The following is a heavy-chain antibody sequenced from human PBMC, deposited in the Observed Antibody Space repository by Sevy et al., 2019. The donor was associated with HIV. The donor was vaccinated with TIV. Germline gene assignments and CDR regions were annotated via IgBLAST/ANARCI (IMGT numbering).Heavy chain of an antibody. CDR3: AKEWTQLSDWYGELDY. Sequence: GGSLRLSCAASGFTFSNYAMSWVRQAPGKGLEWVSSVSISGPNTYYADSVKGRFTISRDNSKNTMYLKMNNLRAEDTAVYYCAKEWTQLSDWYGELDYWGQGSLVTVSS. D-gene: IGHD6-19*01. CDR2: VSISGPNT. V-gene: IGHV3-23*01. J-gene: IGHJ4*02. CDR1: GFTFSNYA.